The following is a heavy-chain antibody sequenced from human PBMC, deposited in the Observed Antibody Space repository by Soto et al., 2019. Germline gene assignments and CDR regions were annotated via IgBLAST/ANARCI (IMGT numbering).Heavy chain of an antibody. CDR1: GYTFTSYA. V-gene: IGHV1-3*01. CDR2: INAGNGNT. Sequence: ASVKVSCKASGYTFTSYAMNWVRQAPGQRLEWMGWINAGNGNTKYSQKFQGRVTITRDTSASTAYMELSSLRSEDTAVYYCARDPALYDSSGYYRSYYYYGMDVWGQGTTVTVSS. D-gene: IGHD3-22*01. CDR3: ARDPALYDSSGYYRSYYYYGMDV. J-gene: IGHJ6*02.